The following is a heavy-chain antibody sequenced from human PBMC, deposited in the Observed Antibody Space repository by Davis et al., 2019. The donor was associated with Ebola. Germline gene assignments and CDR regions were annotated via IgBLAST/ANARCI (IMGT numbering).Heavy chain of an antibody. V-gene: IGHV4-31*11. D-gene: IGHD3-10*01. J-gene: IGHJ4*02. Sequence: PSETLSLTCAVYGGSFSGDYWSWIRQHPGKGLEWIGYIYYSGSTYYNPSLKSRVTISVDTSKNQFSLKLSSVTAADTAVYYCARSYGSGHDYWGQGTLVTVSS. CDR1: GGSFSGDY. CDR2: IYYSGST. CDR3: ARSYGSGHDY.